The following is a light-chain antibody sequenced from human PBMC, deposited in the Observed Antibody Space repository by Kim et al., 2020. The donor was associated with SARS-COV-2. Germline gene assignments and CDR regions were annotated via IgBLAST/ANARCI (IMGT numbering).Light chain of an antibody. CDR3: QQYNNWPYT. J-gene: IGKJ2*01. CDR2: GAS. V-gene: IGKV3-15*01. Sequence: SVAPGERATLSCRASQSVSSNLAWYQQKPGRAPRLLIYGASTRATGIPARFSGSGSGTEFTLTISSLQSEDFAVYYCQQYNNWPYTFGQGTKLEI. CDR1: QSVSSN.